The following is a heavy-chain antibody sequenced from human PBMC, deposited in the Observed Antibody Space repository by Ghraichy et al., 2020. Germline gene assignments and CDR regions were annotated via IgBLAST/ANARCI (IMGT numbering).Heavy chain of an antibody. CDR2: ISYDGSNK. V-gene: IGHV3-30*18. J-gene: IGHJ6*02. D-gene: IGHD3-3*01. CDR1: GFTFSSYG. Sequence: LSLTCAASGFTFSSYGMHWVRQAPGKGLEWVAVISYDGSNKYYADSVKGRFTISRDNSKNTLYLQMNSLRAEDTAVYYCAKNTENFGVVSRFHYYYGMDVWGQGTTVTVSS. CDR3: AKNTENFGVVSRFHYYYGMDV.